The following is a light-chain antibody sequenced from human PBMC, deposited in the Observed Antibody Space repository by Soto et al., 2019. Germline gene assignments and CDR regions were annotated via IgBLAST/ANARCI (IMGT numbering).Light chain of an antibody. J-gene: IGKJ4*01. CDR3: QQYYSTPLT. CDR2: WAY. V-gene: IGKV4-1*01. Sequence: DIVMTQSPDSLTVSLGERATINCKTSQSVLYDSNNKNYVAGYQQKPGQPPTLLIYWAYTRDSGVPDRFSGSGSGTDFTLSISSLQAEDVAVYYCQQYYSTPLTFGGGTKVEIK. CDR1: QSVLYDSNNKNY.